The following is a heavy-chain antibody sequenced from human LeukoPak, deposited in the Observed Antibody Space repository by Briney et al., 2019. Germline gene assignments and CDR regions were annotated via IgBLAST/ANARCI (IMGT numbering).Heavy chain of an antibody. CDR2: MNEDGSGT. J-gene: IGHJ4*02. CDR1: GFTLSSNW. Sequence: GGSLTLSCAVSGFTLSSNWMHWVRQAPGKGLEWVSRMNEDGSGTSYADSVKGRFTISRDNAKNTVYLQTNSLRAEDSAVYYCATVFDYWGQGTLVTVSS. CDR3: ATVFDY. V-gene: IGHV3-74*01.